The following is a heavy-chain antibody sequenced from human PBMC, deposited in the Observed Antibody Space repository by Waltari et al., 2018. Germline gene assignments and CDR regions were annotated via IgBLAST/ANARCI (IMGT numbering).Heavy chain of an antibody. CDR1: GHRLFTTSVA. CDR3: ARGKFTAFDI. J-gene: IGHJ3*02. Sequence: QVQLQQSGPGLVRPSQTLSLTCAVSGHRLFTTSVAWNWIRQSPSRGLEWLGSTYYRSQWRNDYALSVKGRITVNPDTSKNHFSLQLDSVTPDDTAVYYCARGKFTAFDIWGQGTMVTVSS. V-gene: IGHV6-1*01. CDR2: TYYRSQWRN.